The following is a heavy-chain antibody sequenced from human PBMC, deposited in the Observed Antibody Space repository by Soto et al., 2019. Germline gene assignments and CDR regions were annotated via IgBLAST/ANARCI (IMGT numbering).Heavy chain of an antibody. CDR1: GFSLSTRGVG. CDR3: AHIGVSRSFAF. Sequence: QITLKESGPPLVKPTQTLTLTCTFSGFSLSTRGVGVGWIRQPPGKALEWLALIYWDDDKRYSPSLKTRLTITKHTSKNQVAPTMINMDPVDTATYSCAHIGVSRSFAFLGQGTLATVSS. D-gene: IGHD6-6*01. V-gene: IGHV2-5*02. J-gene: IGHJ4*02. CDR2: IYWDDDK.